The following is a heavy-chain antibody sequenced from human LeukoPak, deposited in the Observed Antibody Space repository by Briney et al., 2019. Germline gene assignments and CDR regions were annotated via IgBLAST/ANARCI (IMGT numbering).Heavy chain of an antibody. CDR1: GFTFSNYA. J-gene: IGHJ3*02. D-gene: IGHD6-13*01. CDR2: ISGSGDST. CDR3: AKDRSSSWFPRTFDI. V-gene: IGHV3-23*01. Sequence: GGSLRLSCAASGFTFSNYAMSWVRQAPGKGLEWVSAISGSGDSTYYADSVKGRFTISRDNSKNTTYLQMNSLRADDTAVYYCAKDRSSSWFPRTFDIWGQGTVVTVSS.